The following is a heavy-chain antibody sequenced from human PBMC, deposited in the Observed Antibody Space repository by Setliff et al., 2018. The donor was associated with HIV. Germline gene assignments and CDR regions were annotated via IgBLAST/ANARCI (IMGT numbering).Heavy chain of an antibody. CDR2: IIPILGPA. V-gene: IGHV1-69*13. J-gene: IGHJ4*02. CDR3: ARGLGNFVPDLIGYFDY. Sequence: SVKVSCKASGGTFSSYAISWVRQAPGQGLEWMGGIIPILGPANYAQKFQGRVTITAGEYTTTSYMELRNLRSEDTAIYYCARGLGNFVPDLIGYFDYWGQGTLVTVPQ. D-gene: IGHD3-3*02. CDR1: GGTFSSYA.